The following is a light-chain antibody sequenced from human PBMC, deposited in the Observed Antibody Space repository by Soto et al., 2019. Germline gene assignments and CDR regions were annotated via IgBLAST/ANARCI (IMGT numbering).Light chain of an antibody. V-gene: IGLV2-14*01. J-gene: IGLJ1*01. Sequence: QSALTQPASVSGSPGQSITISCTGTSSDVGGYNHVSWYQHHPGNAPKLMIYEVSNRPSGVSNRFSGSKSGYTASLTISGLQAEDEADYYCNSHTSSGFRVFGTGTKVTVL. CDR1: SSDVGGYNH. CDR2: EVS. CDR3: NSHTSSGFRV.